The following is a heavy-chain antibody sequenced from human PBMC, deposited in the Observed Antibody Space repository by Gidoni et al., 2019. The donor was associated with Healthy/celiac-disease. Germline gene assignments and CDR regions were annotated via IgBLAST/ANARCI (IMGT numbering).Heavy chain of an antibody. CDR1: GVTFSSYA. Sequence: QVQLVQSGAEVKKPGSSVKVSCKASGVTFSSYAISWVRQAPGQGLEWMGRIIPILGIANYAQKFQGRVTITADKSTSTAYMELSSLRSEDTAVYYCARGSGGPGWFDPWGQGTLVTVSS. D-gene: IGHD2-15*01. V-gene: IGHV1-69*09. J-gene: IGHJ5*02. CDR2: IIPILGIA. CDR3: ARGSGGPGWFDP.